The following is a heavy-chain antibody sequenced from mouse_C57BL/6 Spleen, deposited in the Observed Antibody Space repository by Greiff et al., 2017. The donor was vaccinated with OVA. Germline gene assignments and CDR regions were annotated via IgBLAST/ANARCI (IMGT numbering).Heavy chain of an antibody. V-gene: IGHV5-4*01. J-gene: IGHJ2*01. Sequence: EVKLVESGGGLVKPGGSLKLSCAASGFTFSSYAMSWVRQTPEQRLEWVATISDGGSYTYYPDNVKGRFTISRDNAKNNLYLQMSHLKSEYTAIYNCARDWYCDYWGQGTTLTVSS. CDR3: ARDWYCDY. CDR2: ISDGGSYT. CDR1: GFTFSSYA.